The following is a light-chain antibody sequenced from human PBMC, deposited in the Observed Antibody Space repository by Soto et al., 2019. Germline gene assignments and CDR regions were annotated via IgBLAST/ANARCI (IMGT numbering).Light chain of an antibody. CDR3: SSYAGTHVV. J-gene: IGLJ1*01. CDR2: DVS. Sequence: QSVLTQPPAASGSPGQSVAISCTGTSSDVGGYNYVSWYQQHPGKAPKLMIYDVSERPSGVPDRFSGSKSGNTASLTVSGLQAEDEADYFCSSYAGTHVVFGTGTKVTVL. V-gene: IGLV2-8*01. CDR1: SSDVGGYNY.